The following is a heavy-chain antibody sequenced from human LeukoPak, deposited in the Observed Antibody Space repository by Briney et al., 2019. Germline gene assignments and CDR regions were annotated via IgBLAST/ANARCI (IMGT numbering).Heavy chain of an antibody. D-gene: IGHD6-19*01. J-gene: IGHJ6*03. CDR1: GFTFSSYG. V-gene: IGHV3-30*02. Sequence: GGSLRLSCAASGFTFSSYGMHWVRQAPGKGLEWVAFIRYDGSNKYYADSVKGRFTISRDNSKNTLYLQMNSLRAEDTAVYYCAKAAVAVAGTGIDDYYYMDVWGKGTTVTVSS. CDR2: IRYDGSNK. CDR3: AKAAVAVAGTGIDDYYYMDV.